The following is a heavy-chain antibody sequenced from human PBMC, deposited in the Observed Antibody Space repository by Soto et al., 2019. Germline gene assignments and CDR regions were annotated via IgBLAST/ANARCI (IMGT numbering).Heavy chain of an antibody. J-gene: IGHJ3*02. CDR2: ISSSGSTT. CDR1: GFTFSSYE. D-gene: IGHD3-10*01. Sequence: GGSLRLSCAASGFTFSSYEMNWVRLAPGKGLEWVSYISSSGSTTNYAEPVKGRFTISRDNAKNSLYLQMNSLRVEDTAVYYCATRSGGGGAFDIWGQGTMVTVSS. V-gene: IGHV3-48*03. CDR3: ATRSGGGGAFDI.